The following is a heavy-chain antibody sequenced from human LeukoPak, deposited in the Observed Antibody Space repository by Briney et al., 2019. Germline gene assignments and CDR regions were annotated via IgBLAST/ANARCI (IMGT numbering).Heavy chain of an antibody. D-gene: IGHD3-22*01. J-gene: IGHJ3*02. CDR2: IYYSGST. Sequence: SETLSLTCTVSGGSISSYYWSWTRQPPGKGLEWIGYIYYSGSTNYNPSLKSRVTISVDTSKNQFSLKLSSVTAADTAVYCCARGLIHSGRYYYDSSGYYYDDAFDIWGQGTMVTVSS. V-gene: IGHV4-59*01. CDR3: ARGLIHSGRYYYDSSGYYYDDAFDI. CDR1: GGSISSYY.